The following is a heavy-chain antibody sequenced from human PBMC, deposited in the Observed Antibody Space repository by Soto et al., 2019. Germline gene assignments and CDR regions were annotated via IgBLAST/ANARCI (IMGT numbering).Heavy chain of an antibody. CDR2: IYYSGST. V-gene: IGHV4-31*03. CDR1: GGSISSGGYY. CDR3: ARDYGGKMGVDY. J-gene: IGHJ4*02. D-gene: IGHD2-15*01. Sequence: SETLSLTCTVSGGSISSGGYYWSWIRQHPGKGLEWIGYIYYSGSTYYNPSLKSRVTISVDTSKNQFSLKLSSVTAADTAVYYCARDYGGKMGVDYWGQGTLVTVS.